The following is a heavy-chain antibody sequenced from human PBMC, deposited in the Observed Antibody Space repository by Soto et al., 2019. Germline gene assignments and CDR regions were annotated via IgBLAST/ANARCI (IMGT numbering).Heavy chain of an antibody. CDR2: IYYSGST. D-gene: IGHD2-2*01. V-gene: IGHV4-59*01. CDR3: ARDQRGYCISTSCYGYYYYGMDV. Sequence: SETLSLTCTVSGGSISSYYWSWIRQPPGKGLEWIGYIYYSGSTNYNPSLKSRVTISVDTSKNQFSLKLSSVTAADTAVYYCARDQRGYCISTSCYGYYYYGMDVWGQGTTVNV. J-gene: IGHJ6*02. CDR1: GGSISSYY.